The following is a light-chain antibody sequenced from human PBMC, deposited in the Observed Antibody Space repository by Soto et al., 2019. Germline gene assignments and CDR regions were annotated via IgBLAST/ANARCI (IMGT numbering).Light chain of an antibody. Sequence: EIVLTQSPATLSLSPGERGTLSCRASQNIGTYVAWYQQRPGQAPRLLIYDTFNRATGIPAKFSGGGSGTDFTLTIISLEPEDVAVYYCQHRAYWPWTFGQGTKWEI. J-gene: IGKJ1*01. CDR3: QHRAYWPWT. CDR1: QNIGTY. V-gene: IGKV3-11*01. CDR2: DTF.